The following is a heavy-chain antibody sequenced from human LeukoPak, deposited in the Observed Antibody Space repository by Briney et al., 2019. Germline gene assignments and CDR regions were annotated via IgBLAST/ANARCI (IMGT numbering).Heavy chain of an antibody. CDR3: ARTTEGGYTYDYFYYYYMDV. CDR1: GDSLSSGSYY. Sequence: QPSETLSLTCSVSGDSLSSGSYYWSWIRQPPGKGLEWIGYIYYSGSTNYNPSLKSRVTISVDTSKNQFSLKLSSVTAADTAVYYCARTTEGGYTYDYFYYYYMDVWGKGTTVTISS. CDR2: IYYSGST. J-gene: IGHJ6*03. D-gene: IGHD5-18*01. V-gene: IGHV4-61*01.